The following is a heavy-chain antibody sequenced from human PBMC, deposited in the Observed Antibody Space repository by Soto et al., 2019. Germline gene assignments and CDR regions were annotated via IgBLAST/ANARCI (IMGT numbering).Heavy chain of an antibody. CDR2: INPNSGGT. D-gene: IGHD3-16*02. V-gene: IGHV1-2*04. CDR1: GYTFTGYY. CDR3: ARDARYRRNAFDI. J-gene: IGHJ3*02. Sequence: ASVKVSCKASGYTFTGYYMHWVRQAPGQGLEWMGWINPNSGGTNYAQKFQGWVTMTRDTSISTAYMELSRLRSDDTAVYYCARDARYRRNAFDIRGQGTRVTVSS.